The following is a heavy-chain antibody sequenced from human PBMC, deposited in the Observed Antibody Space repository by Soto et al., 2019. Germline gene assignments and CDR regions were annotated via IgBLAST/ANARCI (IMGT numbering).Heavy chain of an antibody. CDR1: GGTFSSYA. CDR2: IIPIFGTA. CDR3: AREGGRYYDSSGYLPRHFQH. D-gene: IGHD3-22*01. V-gene: IGHV1-69*13. J-gene: IGHJ1*01. Sequence: SVKVSCKASGGTFSSYAISWVRQAPGQGLEWMGGIIPIFGTANYAQKFQGRVTITADESTSTAYMELSSLRSEDTAVYYCAREGGRYYDSSGYLPRHFQHWGQGTLVTVSS.